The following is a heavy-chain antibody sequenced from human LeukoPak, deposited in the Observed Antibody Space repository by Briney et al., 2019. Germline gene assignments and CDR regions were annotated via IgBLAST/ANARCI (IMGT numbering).Heavy chain of an antibody. Sequence: GASVKVSCKASGYTFTSYYIHWARQAPGQGLEWMGIINPSGGSTSYAQKFQGRVTMTRDTSTSTVYMELSSLRSEDTAVYYCARSYYYDSSGLDAFDIWGQGTMVTVSS. CDR2: INPSGGST. D-gene: IGHD3-22*01. CDR1: GYTFTSYY. V-gene: IGHV1-46*01. CDR3: ARSYYYDSSGLDAFDI. J-gene: IGHJ3*02.